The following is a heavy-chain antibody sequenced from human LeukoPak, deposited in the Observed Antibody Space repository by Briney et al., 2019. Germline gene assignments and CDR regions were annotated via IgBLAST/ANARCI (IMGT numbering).Heavy chain of an antibody. D-gene: IGHD3-16*01. CDR3: AKDPFGIRGPFDY. J-gene: IGHJ4*02. CDR2: ISGSGGST. V-gene: IGHV3-23*01. CDR1: GFTFSSYA. Sequence: GSLRLSCAASGFTFSSYAMSWVRQAPGKGLEWVSLISGSGGSTYYADSVEGRFTISRDNSKNTLYLQMNSLRAEDTAVYYCAKDPFGIRGPFDYWGQGTLVTVSS.